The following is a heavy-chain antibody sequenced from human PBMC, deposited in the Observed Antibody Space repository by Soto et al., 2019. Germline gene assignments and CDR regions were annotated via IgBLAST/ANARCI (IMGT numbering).Heavy chain of an antibody. J-gene: IGHJ2*01. D-gene: IGHD6-6*01. CDR3: ARTYASSSGFGYFDL. CDR2: ISDDGSNK. Sequence: QVQMVESGGGVVQPGRSLRLSCAASGFTFRNYGMQWVRQAPGKGREWVAVISDDGSNKYYADSVKGRFTLSRDNSNHTLYLQLNSLRTEDTAVYYCARTYASSSGFGYFDLWVRGTLVTVSS. V-gene: IGHV3-30*03. CDR1: GFTFRNYG.